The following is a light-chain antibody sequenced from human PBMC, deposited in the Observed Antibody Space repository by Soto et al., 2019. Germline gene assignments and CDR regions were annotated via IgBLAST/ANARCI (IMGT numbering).Light chain of an antibody. J-gene: IGKJ1*01. CDR1: QDIRND. V-gene: IGKV1-6*01. Sequence: AIQVTQSPSSLSASVGDRVTITCRASQDIRNDLGWYQQKPGRAPKLLIYAASSLQSGVPSRFSGSGAGTDFTLTISSLQPEDFATYYCLQDYIYPWTFGQGTKVEIK. CDR2: AAS. CDR3: LQDYIYPWT.